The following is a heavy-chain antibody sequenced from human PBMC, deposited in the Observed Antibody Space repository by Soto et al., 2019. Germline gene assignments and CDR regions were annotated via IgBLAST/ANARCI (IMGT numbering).Heavy chain of an antibody. V-gene: IGHV6-1*01. D-gene: IGHD2-2*02. Sequence: PSQTLSLTCAISGDSVSSNSAAWNWIRQSPSRGLEWLGRTYYRSKWYNDYAVSVKSRITINPDTSKNQFSLQLNSVTPEDTAVYYCARDGTQPKVVPAAIRNLTRPDNWFDPWGQGTLVTVSS. CDR2: TYYRSKWYN. CDR3: ARDGTQPKVVPAAIRNLTRPDNWFDP. CDR1: GDSVSSNSAA. J-gene: IGHJ5*02.